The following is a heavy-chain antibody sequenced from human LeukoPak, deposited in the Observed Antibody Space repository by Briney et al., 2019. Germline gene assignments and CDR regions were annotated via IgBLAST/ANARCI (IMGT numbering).Heavy chain of an antibody. V-gene: IGHV3-7*01. D-gene: IGHD4-17*01. CDR2: IKQDGSEK. J-gene: IGHJ5*02. CDR1: GFTFSSYW. Sequence: PGGSLRLSCAASGFTFSSYWMSWVRQAPGKGLEWVANIKQDGSEKYYVDSVKGRFTISRDNAKNSLYLQMNSLRAEDTAVFYCARARPRDGDLSQSMWFDPWGQGTLVTVSS. CDR3: ARARPRDGDLSQSMWFDP.